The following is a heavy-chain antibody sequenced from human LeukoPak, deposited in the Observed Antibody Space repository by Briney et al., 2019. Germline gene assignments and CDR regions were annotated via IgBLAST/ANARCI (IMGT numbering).Heavy chain of an antibody. Sequence: SETLSLTCTVSVGSISSYYWSWIRQSPGKGLESIGYIYYSGSTNYNPSLKSRVAMSVDTSKNQFSLKLTSVTAADTAVYCCARGKGYFDYWGQGTLVTVSS. J-gene: IGHJ4*02. CDR2: IYYSGST. CDR1: VGSISSYY. D-gene: IGHD3-16*01. V-gene: IGHV4-59*01. CDR3: ARGKGYFDY.